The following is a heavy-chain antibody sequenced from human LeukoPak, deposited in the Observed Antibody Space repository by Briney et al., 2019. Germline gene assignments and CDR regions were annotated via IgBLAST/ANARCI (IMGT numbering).Heavy chain of an antibody. CDR1: GFTFSTYW. CDR3: ARGWYYYDSSGYYYPLGDY. Sequence: GGSLRLSCEASGFTFSTYWMTWVRQAPGKGLERVANIKQDGSEKYYVDSVKGRFTISRDNAKNSLYLQMNSLRAEDSAVYYCARGWYYYDSSGYYYPLGDYWGQGTLVTVSS. CDR2: IKQDGSEK. D-gene: IGHD3-22*01. J-gene: IGHJ4*02. V-gene: IGHV3-7*01.